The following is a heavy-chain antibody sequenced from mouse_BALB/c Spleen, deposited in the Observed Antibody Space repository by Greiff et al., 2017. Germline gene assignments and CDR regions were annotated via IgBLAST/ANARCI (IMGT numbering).Heavy chain of an antibody. V-gene: IGHV5-9-3*01. CDR1: GFTFSSYA. Sequence: EVKLVESGGGLVKPGGSLKLSCAASGFTFSSYAMSWVRQTPDKRLEWVATISSGGSYTYYPDSVKGRFTISRDNAKNTLYLQMSSLRSEDTAMYYCARHPSYRYDVAYWGQGTLVTVSA. D-gene: IGHD2-14*01. CDR2: ISSGGSYT. J-gene: IGHJ3*01. CDR3: ARHPSYRYDVAY.